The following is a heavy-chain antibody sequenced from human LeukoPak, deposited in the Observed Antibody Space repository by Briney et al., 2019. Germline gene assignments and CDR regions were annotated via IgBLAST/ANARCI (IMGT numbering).Heavy chain of an antibody. D-gene: IGHD3-22*01. CDR3: ARYPLGSSGYTQGWYFDL. V-gene: IGHV4-31*03. CDR1: GGSISSGGYY. Sequence: PSETLSLTCTVSGGSISSGGYYWSWIRQHPGKGLEWIGYIYYSGSTYYNPSLKSRVTISVDTSKNQFSLKLSSVTAADTAVYYCARYPLGSSGYTQGWYFDLWGRGTLVTVSS. CDR2: IYYSGST. J-gene: IGHJ2*01.